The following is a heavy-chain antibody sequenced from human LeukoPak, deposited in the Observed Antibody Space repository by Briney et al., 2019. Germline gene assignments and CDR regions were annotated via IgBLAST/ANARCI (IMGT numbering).Heavy chain of an antibody. Sequence: ASVKVSCKASGYTFTSYGINWVRQAPGQGLEWMGRIIPILGIANYAQKFQGRVTITADKSTSTAYMELSSLRSEDTAVYYCARDPQTYYYDSSGSPWGQGTLVTVSS. V-gene: IGHV1-69*04. J-gene: IGHJ5*02. D-gene: IGHD3-22*01. CDR1: GYTFTSYG. CDR3: ARDPQTYYYDSSGSP. CDR2: IIPILGIA.